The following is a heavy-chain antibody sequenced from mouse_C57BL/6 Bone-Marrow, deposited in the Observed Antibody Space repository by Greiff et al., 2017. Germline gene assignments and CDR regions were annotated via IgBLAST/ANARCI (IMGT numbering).Heavy chain of an antibody. CDR1: FTSYW. J-gene: IGHJ2*01. CDR3: AIEVPFDY. Sequence: FTSYWMQWVKQRPGQGLEWIGRIHPSDSDTNYNQKFKGKATLTVDKSSSTAYMQLSSLTSEDSAVYYGAIEVPFDYWGQGTTLTVSS. CDR2: IHPSDSDT. D-gene: IGHD2-14*01. V-gene: IGHV1-74*01.